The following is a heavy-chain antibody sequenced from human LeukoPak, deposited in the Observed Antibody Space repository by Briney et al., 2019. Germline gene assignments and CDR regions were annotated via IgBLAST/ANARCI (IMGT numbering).Heavy chain of an antibody. Sequence: SETLSLTCTVSGGSISSSSYYWGWIRQPPGTGLEWIGSIYYSGSTYYNPSLKSRVTISVDTSKNQFSLKLSSVTAADTAVYYCARQARSYYYGSGSYWGGEYNWFDPWGQGTLVTVSS. CDR3: ARQARSYYYGSGSYWGGEYNWFDP. J-gene: IGHJ5*02. V-gene: IGHV4-39*01. D-gene: IGHD3-10*01. CDR1: GGSISSSSYY. CDR2: IYYSGST.